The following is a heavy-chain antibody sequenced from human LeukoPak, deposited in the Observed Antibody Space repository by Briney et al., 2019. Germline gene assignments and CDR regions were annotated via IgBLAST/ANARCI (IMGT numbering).Heavy chain of an antibody. CDR2: IIPIFGTA. J-gene: IGHJ4*02. V-gene: IGHV1-69*01. D-gene: IGHD6-13*01. Sequence: SVKVSCKASGGTFSSYAISWVRQAPGQGLEWMGGIIPIFGTANYAQKFQGRVTITADESTSTAYMELSSLRSEDTAIYYCARDRAAGYTSSWYGIDYWGQGTLVTVSS. CDR1: GGTFSSYA. CDR3: ARDRAAGYTSSWYGIDY.